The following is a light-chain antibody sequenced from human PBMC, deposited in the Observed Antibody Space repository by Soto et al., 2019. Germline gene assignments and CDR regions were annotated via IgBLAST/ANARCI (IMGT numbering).Light chain of an antibody. V-gene: IGKV1-5*01. Sequence: DIQMTQSPSTLSASVGDRVTITCRASQSISRSLAWYQQKSGKAPELLIYDASSLESGVPSRFSGSGFGTEFTLTISGLQPDDFATYYCQQYQSYFLTFGPGTTVDMK. J-gene: IGKJ3*01. CDR3: QQYQSYFLT. CDR1: QSISRS. CDR2: DAS.